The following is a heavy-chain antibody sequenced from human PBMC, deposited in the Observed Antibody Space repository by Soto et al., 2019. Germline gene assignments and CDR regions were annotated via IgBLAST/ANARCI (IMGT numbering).Heavy chain of an antibody. CDR3: ARSGEFSASDYFGF. D-gene: IGHD3-10*01. CDR1: GFTFDDYG. V-gene: IGHV3-9*01. J-gene: IGHJ4*02. Sequence: EVQLVQYGGGWVQPGRSLRLSCGASGFTFDDYGMHWVRQVPGKGLEWVSSISWNSGRIGYADSVKGRFTISRDNVKNSLYLQMNSLRAEDTALYYCARSGEFSASDYFGFWGQGTLVTVSS. CDR2: ISWNSGRI.